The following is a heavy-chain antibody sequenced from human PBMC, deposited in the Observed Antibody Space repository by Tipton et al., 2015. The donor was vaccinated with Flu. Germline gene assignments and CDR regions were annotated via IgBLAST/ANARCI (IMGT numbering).Heavy chain of an antibody. Sequence: TLSLTCAVSGYSISSGHYWGWIRQPPGKGLEWIGSIYHSGSTYYNPSLKSRVTISVDTSKNQFSLKLSSVTAADTAVYYCARESDIVAPRYFDYWGQGTLVTVSS. CDR1: GYSISSGHY. J-gene: IGHJ4*02. V-gene: IGHV4-38-2*01. D-gene: IGHD5-12*01. CDR3: ARESDIVAPRYFDY. CDR2: IYHSGST.